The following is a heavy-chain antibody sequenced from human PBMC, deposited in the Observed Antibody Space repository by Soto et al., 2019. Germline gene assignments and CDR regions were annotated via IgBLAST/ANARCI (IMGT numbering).Heavy chain of an antibody. CDR2: IYPGDSDT. CDR3: AASIFYYGMDV. CDR1: GYSFTSYW. J-gene: IGHJ6*02. V-gene: IGHV5-51*01. Sequence: GESLKISCKGSGYSFTSYWIGWVRQMPGKGLEWMGIIYPGDSDTKYNPSFQGQVTISADKSITTTYLRWTSLKASDTAIYYCAASIFYYGMDVWGQGTTVTVSS.